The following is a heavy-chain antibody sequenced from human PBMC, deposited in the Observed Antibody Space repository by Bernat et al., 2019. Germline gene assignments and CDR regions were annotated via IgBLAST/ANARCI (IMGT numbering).Heavy chain of an antibody. V-gene: IGHV3-33*01. Sequence: QVQLVESGGGVVQPGRSLRLSCAASGFTFSSYGMHWVRQAPGKGLEWVAVIWYDGSNKYYADSVKGRFTISSYHSKNTLYLQMNSLRAEDTAGYSWPRDSRHEIMITLGGPNRYFDYWGQGTLVPVPS. D-gene: IGHD3-16*01. CDR2: IWYDGSNK. CDR3: PRDSRHEIMITLGGPNRYFDY. CDR1: GFTFSSYG. J-gene: IGHJ4*02.